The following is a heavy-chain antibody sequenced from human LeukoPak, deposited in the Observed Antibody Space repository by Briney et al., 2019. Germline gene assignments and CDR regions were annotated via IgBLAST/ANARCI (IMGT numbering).Heavy chain of an antibody. D-gene: IGHD3-22*01. CDR3: ARSSDNVGGFDY. CDR2: IYYSGST. V-gene: IGHV4-59*08. J-gene: IGHJ4*02. Sequence: SETLSLTCTVSGGSISSYYWSWIRQPPGKGLEWIGYIYYSGSTNYNPSLKSRVTISVDTSKNQFSPKLSSVTAADTAVYYCARSSDNVGGFDYWGQGTLVTVSS. CDR1: GGSISSYY.